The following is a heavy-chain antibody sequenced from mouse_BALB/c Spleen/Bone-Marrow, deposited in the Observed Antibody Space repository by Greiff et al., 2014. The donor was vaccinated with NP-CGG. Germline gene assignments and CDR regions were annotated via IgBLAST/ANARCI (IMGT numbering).Heavy chain of an antibody. D-gene: IGHD1-1*01. CDR3: APYYYGSSQFAY. Sequence: VQLQQSGAELVKPGASVKLSCTASGFNIKDTYMHWVKQRPEQGLEWIGRIDPANGNTKYDPKFQGKATITAYTSSNTAYLQLSSLTSEDTAVYYCAPYYYGSSQFAYWGQGTLVTVSA. V-gene: IGHV14-3*02. CDR1: GFNIKDTY. CDR2: IDPANGNT. J-gene: IGHJ3*01.